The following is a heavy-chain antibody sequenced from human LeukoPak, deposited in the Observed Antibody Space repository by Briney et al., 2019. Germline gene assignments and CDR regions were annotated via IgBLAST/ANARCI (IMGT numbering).Heavy chain of an antibody. J-gene: IGHJ4*01. CDR1: GGSISSGDYY. D-gene: IGHD5-18*01. V-gene: IGHV4-30-4*01. CDR2: IYYSGST. Sequence: SETLSLTCTVSGGSISSGDYYWSWIRQPPGKGLEWIGYIYYSGSTYYNPSLKSRVTISVDTSKNQFSLKLSSVTAADTAVYYCARGIRPRGYSYGYPPYFDYWGQEPWSPSPQ. CDR3: ARGIRPRGYSYGYPPYFDY.